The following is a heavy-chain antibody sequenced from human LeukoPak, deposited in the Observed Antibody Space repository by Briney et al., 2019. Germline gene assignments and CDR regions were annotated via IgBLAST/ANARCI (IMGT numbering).Heavy chain of an antibody. J-gene: IGHJ5*02. D-gene: IGHD6-19*01. Sequence: KASETLSLTCTVSGGSISSYYWSWIRQPPGKGLEWIEYIYYSGSTNYNPSLKSRVTISVDTSKNQFSLKLSSVTAADTAVYYCARDRSGWYLSWFDPWGQGTLVTVSS. CDR2: IYYSGST. V-gene: IGHV4-59*12. CDR3: ARDRSGWYLSWFDP. CDR1: GGSISSYY.